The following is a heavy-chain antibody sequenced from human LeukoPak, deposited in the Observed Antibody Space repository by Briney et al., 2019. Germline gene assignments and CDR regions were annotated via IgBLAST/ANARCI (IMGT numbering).Heavy chain of an antibody. V-gene: IGHV4-34*01. J-gene: IGHJ4*02. CDR3: AGHHPRNTVNF. CDR2: INHSGST. CDR1: GGSFSGYY. Sequence: SETLSLTCAVYGGSFSGYYWSWIRQPPGKGLEWIGEINHSGSTNYNPSLKSRVTISVDTSKDQFSLKLSSVTAADTAVYYCAGHHPRNTVNFWGQGTLVTVSS. D-gene: IGHD2/OR15-2a*01.